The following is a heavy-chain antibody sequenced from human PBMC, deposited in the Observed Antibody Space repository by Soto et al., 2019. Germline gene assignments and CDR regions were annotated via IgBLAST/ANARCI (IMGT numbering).Heavy chain of an antibody. CDR3: AHMTWFGERSFDD. CDR1: GFSLTTGGVV. J-gene: IGHJ4*02. Sequence: QITLKESGPTLVRPTQTLTLTCTFSGFSLTTGGVVVGWIRQPPGKALEWLALIFWDDDERYTPSLRSRLTITKDTSKSQVALRMTNMDPGDTGTYFCAHMTWFGERSFDDWGQGILVTVSS. D-gene: IGHD3-10*01. CDR2: IFWDDDE. V-gene: IGHV2-5*02.